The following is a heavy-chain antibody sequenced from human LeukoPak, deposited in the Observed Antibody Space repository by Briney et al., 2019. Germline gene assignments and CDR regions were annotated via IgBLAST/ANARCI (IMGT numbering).Heavy chain of an antibody. CDR1: GGTFSSYA. Sequence: SVKVSCKASGGTFSSYAISWVRQAPGQGLEWMGRIIPILGLANYAQKFQGRVTITADKSTSTAYMELSSLRSEDTAVYYCARQCCPAVAGTFFDYWGQGTPVTVSS. D-gene: IGHD6-19*01. J-gene: IGHJ4*02. CDR2: IIPILGLA. CDR3: ARQCCPAVAGTFFDY. V-gene: IGHV1-69*04.